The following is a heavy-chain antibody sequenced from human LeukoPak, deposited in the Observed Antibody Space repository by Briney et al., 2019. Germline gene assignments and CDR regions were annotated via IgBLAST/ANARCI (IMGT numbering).Heavy chain of an antibody. V-gene: IGHV1-3*01. D-gene: IGHD3-22*01. Sequence: ASVKVSCTASGYTFTSYAMHWVRQAPGQRLEWMGWINAGNGNTKYSQKFQGRVTITRDTSASTAYMELSSLRSEDTAVYYCAAYYYDSSGYNKGLVYFQHWGQGTLVTVSS. CDR3: AAYYYDSSGYNKGLVYFQH. J-gene: IGHJ1*01. CDR2: INAGNGNT. CDR1: GYTFTSYA.